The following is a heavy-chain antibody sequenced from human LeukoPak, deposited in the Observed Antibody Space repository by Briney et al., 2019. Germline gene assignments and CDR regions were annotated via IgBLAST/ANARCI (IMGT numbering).Heavy chain of an antibody. J-gene: IGHJ3*02. D-gene: IGHD3-22*01. CDR1: GYTFTGYY. Sequence: GASVKVSCKASGYTFTGYYMHWVRQAPGQGLEWMGWISAYNGDKNYAQNFQGRVTMTTDTSTRTAYMELRSLSSDDTAVYYCARASASRTNSNSFYFETTKKNAFDIWGQGTMVTVSS. CDR2: ISAYNGDK. V-gene: IGHV1-18*04. CDR3: ARASASRTNSNSFYFETTKKNAFDI.